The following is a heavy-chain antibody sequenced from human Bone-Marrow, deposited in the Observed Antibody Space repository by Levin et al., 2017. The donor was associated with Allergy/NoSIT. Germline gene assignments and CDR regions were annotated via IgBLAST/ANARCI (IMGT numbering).Heavy chain of an antibody. Sequence: SCAASGFTFSDYAMSWVRRAPGKGLEWVSAISSFGSGGSTYYADSVRGRFTISRDDSKNTLFLQLHGLRAEDTAVYYCAKDHNTAMVDYFDYWGQGTLVAVSS. V-gene: IGHV3-23*01. CDR1: GFTFSDYA. D-gene: IGHD5-18*01. CDR3: AKDHNTAMVDYFDY. CDR2: ISSFGSGGST. J-gene: IGHJ4*02.